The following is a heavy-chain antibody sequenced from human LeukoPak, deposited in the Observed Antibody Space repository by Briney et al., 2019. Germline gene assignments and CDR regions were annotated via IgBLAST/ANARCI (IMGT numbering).Heavy chain of an antibody. CDR3: ARGVYIAAPQYDY. CDR2: IYYSGTT. D-gene: IGHD6-13*01. Sequence: SETLSLTCTVSGGSISSYYWSWIRQPPGKGLEWIGYIYYSGTTNYNPSLKSRVTISVDTSKNQFSLKLSSVTAADTAVYYCARGVYIAAPQYDYWGQGTPVTVSS. J-gene: IGHJ4*02. CDR1: GGSISSYY. V-gene: IGHV4-59*01.